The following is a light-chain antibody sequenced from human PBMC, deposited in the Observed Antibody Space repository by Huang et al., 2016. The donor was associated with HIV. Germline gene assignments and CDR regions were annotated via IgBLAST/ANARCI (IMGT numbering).Light chain of an antibody. Sequence: EVVITQSPAILSVSPGERATLSCRASQNVNTDLAWYKHNPGQAPRLCIYGASTRATGIPARCSGNGSETEFTLTISSLQSEDFAIYYCQQYNNWPPLTFGGGTKVEIK. CDR1: QNVNTD. V-gene: IGKV3-15*01. CDR2: GAS. CDR3: QQYNNWPPLT. J-gene: IGKJ4*01.